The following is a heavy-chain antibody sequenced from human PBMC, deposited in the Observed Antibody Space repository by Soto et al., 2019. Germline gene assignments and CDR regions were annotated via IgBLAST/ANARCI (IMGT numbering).Heavy chain of an antibody. Sequence: EVQLVESGGGLVQPGGSLRLSCAASGFTLSGRSMHWVRQAPGKGLVWVSGIDNAGTDSTYADSLKGRFTSSRDNAKNMLYLQMNSLRVEDRAVYYCARGWFGPDVWGKGTTVTVSS. CDR1: GFTLSGRS. J-gene: IGHJ6*04. D-gene: IGHD3-10*01. CDR3: ARGWFGPDV. V-gene: IGHV3-74*01. CDR2: IDNAGTDS.